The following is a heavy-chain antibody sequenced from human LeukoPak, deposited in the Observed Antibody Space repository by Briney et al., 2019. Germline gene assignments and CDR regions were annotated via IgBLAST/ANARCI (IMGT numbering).Heavy chain of an antibody. D-gene: IGHD1-26*01. Sequence: PGGSLRLSCAASGFSFSSYAMSWVRQAPGMGLEWVSAISGSGGSTYYADSVKGRFTISRDNSKNTLYVQMNSLRAEDTAVYYCAKAGSYWDFDYWGQGTLVTVSS. V-gene: IGHV3-23*01. CDR2: ISGSGGST. CDR1: GFSFSSYA. CDR3: AKAGSYWDFDY. J-gene: IGHJ4*02.